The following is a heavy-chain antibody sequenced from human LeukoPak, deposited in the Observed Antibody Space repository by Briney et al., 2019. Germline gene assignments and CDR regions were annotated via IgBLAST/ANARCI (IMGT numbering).Heavy chain of an antibody. D-gene: IGHD3-22*01. Sequence: GGSLRLSCAASGFTFSSYGMHWVRQAPGKGLEWVAVISYDGSNKYYADSVKSRFTISRDNSKNTLYLQMNSLRAEDTAVYYCAKVSLTYYYDSSGSFDYWGQGTLVTVSS. J-gene: IGHJ4*02. CDR2: ISYDGSNK. CDR3: AKVSLTYYYDSSGSFDY. CDR1: GFTFSSYG. V-gene: IGHV3-30*18.